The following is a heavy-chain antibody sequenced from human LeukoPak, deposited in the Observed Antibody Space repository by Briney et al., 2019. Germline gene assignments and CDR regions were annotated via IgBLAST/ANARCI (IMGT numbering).Heavy chain of an antibody. CDR3: ARGRWYSCSSYNFDF. CDR1: GGSFSGYY. CDR2: INHSGRT. D-gene: IGHD6-6*01. J-gene: IGHJ4*03. Sequence: SETLSLTCAVYGGSFSGYYGSWIRPPPGKGLEWIGDINHSGRTNYNPSLKSRVTISIDTSKNQFSMKLSSVAAADTDVYYCARGRWYSCSSYNFDFWGQGTLVTVSS. V-gene: IGHV4-34*01.